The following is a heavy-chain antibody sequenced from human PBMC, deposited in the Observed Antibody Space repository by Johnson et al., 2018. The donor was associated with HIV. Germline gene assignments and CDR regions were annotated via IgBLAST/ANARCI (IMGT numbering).Heavy chain of an antibody. V-gene: IGHV3-30-3*01. CDR3: ARTLGMGLVGSFDI. J-gene: IGHJ3*02. CDR2: ISYDGSNK. D-gene: IGHD6-19*01. CDR1: GFTFSSYA. Sequence: QVQLVESGGGVVQPGRSLRLSCAASGFTFSSYAMHWVRQAPGKGLEWVAVISYDGSNKYYAASVKGRFTISRDNSTNTLYLQMSSLRAEETAVYYCARTLGMGLVGSFDIWGQGTMVTVSS.